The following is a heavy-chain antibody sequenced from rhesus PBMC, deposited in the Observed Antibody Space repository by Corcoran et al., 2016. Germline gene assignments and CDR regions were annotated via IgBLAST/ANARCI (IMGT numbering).Heavy chain of an antibody. J-gene: IGHJ4*01. V-gene: IGHV4-65*01. Sequence: QVQLQESGPGLVKPSETLSLTCAVSGGSVSSINWWSWIRQPPGKGLEWIGYISGSSGSTYYNPYLKSRVTISTDTSKNQFSLKLSSVTPADTAVYYCARLPRWTGYYTADYWGQGVLVTVSS. CDR1: GGSVSSINW. CDR2: ISGSSGST. D-gene: IGHD3-3*01. CDR3: ARLPRWTGYYTADY.